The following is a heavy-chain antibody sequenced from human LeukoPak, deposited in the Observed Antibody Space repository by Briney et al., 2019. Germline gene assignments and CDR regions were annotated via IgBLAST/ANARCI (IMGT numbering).Heavy chain of an antibody. CDR1: GFTFSSYA. J-gene: IGHJ4*02. CDR2: ISGSGGST. V-gene: IGHV3-23*01. CDR3: GRAPSAAGTIDY. D-gene: IGHD6-13*01. Sequence: GGSLRLSCAASGFTFSSYAMSWVRQAPGKGLEWVSAISGSGGSTYYADSVRGRFTISRDNAKNTLYLQMNSLRDEDMAVYYCGRAPSAAGTIDYWGQGTLVTVSS.